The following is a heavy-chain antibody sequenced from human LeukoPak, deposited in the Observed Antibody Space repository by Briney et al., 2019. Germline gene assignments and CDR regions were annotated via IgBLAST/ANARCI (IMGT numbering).Heavy chain of an antibody. J-gene: IGHJ4*02. CDR1: GYTFTNFD. V-gene: IGHV1-8*01. D-gene: IGHD1/OR15-1a*01. CDR2: MNPVSGKA. Sequence: GASEKVSCKASGYTFTNFDINWVRQAPGQGLEWMGWMNPVSGKAGSAQKFQGRVTLTRDTSISTAYMEVSSLRFDDTAFYYCARAPMGTAPLYWGQGTLVTVSS. CDR3: ARAPMGTAPLY.